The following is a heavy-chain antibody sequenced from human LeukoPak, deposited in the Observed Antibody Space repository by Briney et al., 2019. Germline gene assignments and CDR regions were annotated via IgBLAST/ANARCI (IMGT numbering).Heavy chain of an antibody. V-gene: IGHV3-11*01. CDR2: ISSSGSTL. CDR1: GFTFSDYY. D-gene: IGHD6-19*01. Sequence: GGSLGLSCAASGFTFSDYYMSWIRQAPGKGLEWVSYISSSGSTLYYADSVKGRFTISRDNAKNSLYLQMNSLRGEDTAVYYCARKPYSSGWFDYWGQGTLVTVSS. CDR3: ARKPYSSGWFDY. J-gene: IGHJ4*02.